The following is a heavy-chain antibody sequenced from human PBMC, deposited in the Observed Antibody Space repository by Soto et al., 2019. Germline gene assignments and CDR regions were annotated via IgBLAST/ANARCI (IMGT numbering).Heavy chain of an antibody. Sequence: ASVKVSCKASGYTFTGYYMHWVRQAPGQGLEWMGWINPNSGGTNYAQKFQGRVTMTRDTSISTAYMELSRLRSDDTAVYYCARAVLEDIVVVPAAARFDSWGQGTLVTVSS. D-gene: IGHD2-2*01. CDR1: GYTFTGYY. CDR3: ARAVLEDIVVVPAAARFDS. CDR2: INPNSGGT. J-gene: IGHJ5*01. V-gene: IGHV1-2*02.